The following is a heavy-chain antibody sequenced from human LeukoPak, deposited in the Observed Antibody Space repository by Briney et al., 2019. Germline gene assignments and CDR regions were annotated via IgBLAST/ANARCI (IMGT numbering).Heavy chain of an antibody. CDR2: ISSSSSYI. D-gene: IGHD4-17*01. V-gene: IGHV3-21*01. J-gene: IGHJ4*02. CDR3: ARVGLDYGDTYYFDY. Sequence: PGGSLRLSCAASGFTFSSYSMNWVRQAPGKGLEWVSSISSSSSYIYYADSVKGRFTISRDNAKNSLHLQMNSLRAEDTAVYYCARVGLDYGDTYYFDYWGQGTLVTVSS. CDR1: GFTFSSYS.